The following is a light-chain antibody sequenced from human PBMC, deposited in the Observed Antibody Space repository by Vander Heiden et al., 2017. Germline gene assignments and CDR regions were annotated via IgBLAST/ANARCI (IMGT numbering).Light chain of an antibody. CDR3: QQYGSSPRYT. Sequence: EIVLTQSPGHLSLSPGERATLSCRASQSVSSSYLAWYQQKPGQAPRLLIYGASSRATGIPDRFSGSGYGTDFTLTISRLEPEDFAVYYCQQYGSSPRYTFGQGTKLEIK. J-gene: IGKJ2*01. CDR1: QSVSSSY. CDR2: GAS. V-gene: IGKV3-20*01.